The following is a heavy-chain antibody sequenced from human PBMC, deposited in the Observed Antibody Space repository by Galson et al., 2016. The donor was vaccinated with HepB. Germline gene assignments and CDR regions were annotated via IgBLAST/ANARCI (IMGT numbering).Heavy chain of an antibody. CDR1: NSSFSGHL. D-gene: IGHD1-26*01. CDR2: ISGNSRSI. Sequence: SLRLSCAASNSSFSGHLMNWVRQAPGKGLEWVSSISGNSRSIYYAESVKGRFTISRDNAEKLLFLQMNRLKAEDTAVYYCARDISGHGTKGWDHDYWGQGTLVTVSS. V-gene: IGHV3-21*01. J-gene: IGHJ4*02. CDR3: ARDISGHGTKGWDHDY.